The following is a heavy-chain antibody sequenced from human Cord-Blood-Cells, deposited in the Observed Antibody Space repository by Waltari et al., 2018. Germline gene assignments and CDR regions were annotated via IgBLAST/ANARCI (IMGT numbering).Heavy chain of an antibody. CDR3: ARAGYSYGYFDY. CDR1: GGSISSSSYY. Sequence: QLQLQESGPGLVKPSETLSLTCTVSGGSISSSSYYWGWIRQPPGKGLEWIGSIYYSGSTYYHPSLNGRVTISVDTSKNQFSLKLSSVTAADTAVYYCARAGYSYGYFDYWGQGTLVTVSS. J-gene: IGHJ4*02. CDR2: IYYSGST. V-gene: IGHV4-39*01. D-gene: IGHD5-18*01.